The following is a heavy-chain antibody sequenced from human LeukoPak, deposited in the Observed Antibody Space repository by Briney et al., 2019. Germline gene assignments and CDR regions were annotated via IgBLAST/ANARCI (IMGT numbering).Heavy chain of an antibody. J-gene: IGHJ4*02. Sequence: TGGSLRLSCAASGFTFSSYGMHWVRQAPGKGLEWVAVISYDGSNKYYADSVKGRFTISRDNSKNTLYLQMNSLRAEDTAVYYCAKGEQWLVQGGIYYFDYWGQGTLVTVSS. CDR3: AKGEQWLVQGGIYYFDY. CDR1: GFTFSSYG. V-gene: IGHV3-30*18. CDR2: ISYDGSNK. D-gene: IGHD6-19*01.